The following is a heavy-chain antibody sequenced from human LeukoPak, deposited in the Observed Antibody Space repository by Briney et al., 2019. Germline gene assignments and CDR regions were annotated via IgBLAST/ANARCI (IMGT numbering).Heavy chain of an antibody. CDR3: ARPGIYFDSINPGDY. Sequence: GESLKISCKGSGYSFTSYWIGWVRPMPGKGLEWMGIIYPGDSDTRYSPSFQGQVTISADKSISTAYLQWSSLKASDTAMYYCARPGIYFDSINPGDYWGQGTLVTVSS. CDR1: GYSFTSYW. D-gene: IGHD3-22*01. J-gene: IGHJ4*02. CDR2: IYPGDSDT. V-gene: IGHV5-51*01.